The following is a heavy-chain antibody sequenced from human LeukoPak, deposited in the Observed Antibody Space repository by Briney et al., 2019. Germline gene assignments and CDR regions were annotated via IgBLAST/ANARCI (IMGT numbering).Heavy chain of an antibody. Sequence: GRSLRLSCAASGFTFSSYGMHWVRQAPGKGLEWVAVISYDGSNKYYADSVKGRFTISRDNSKNTLYLQMNSLRAEDTAVYYCAKDAGLGNYYGSGSYSRHGAFDIWGQGTMVTVSS. J-gene: IGHJ3*02. CDR3: AKDAGLGNYYGSGSYSRHGAFDI. CDR2: ISYDGSNK. D-gene: IGHD3-10*01. CDR1: GFTFSSYG. V-gene: IGHV3-30*18.